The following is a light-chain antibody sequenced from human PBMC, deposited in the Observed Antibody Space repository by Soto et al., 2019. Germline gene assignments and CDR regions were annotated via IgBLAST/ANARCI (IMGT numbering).Light chain of an antibody. CDR2: GAS. Sequence: DIQMTQSPSSLSASVGDRVTITCRASQGISNSLAWYQQKPGKVPKLLMYGASTLQSGVPSRFSGSGSGTDFTLTISSLQPEDVATYFCQKYNSAPWTFGQGNKVEIK. V-gene: IGKV1-27*01. CDR1: QGISNS. CDR3: QKYNSAPWT. J-gene: IGKJ1*01.